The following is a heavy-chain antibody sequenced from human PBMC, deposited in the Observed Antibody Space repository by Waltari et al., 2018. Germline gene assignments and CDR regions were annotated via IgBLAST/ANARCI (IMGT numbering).Heavy chain of an antibody. CDR2: FTTSGNT. CDR3: AKGAIGSAGLDY. J-gene: IGHJ4*02. CDR1: EFTFSGYA. Sequence: EVQWLELGGGWFQPGGSLGLPWAASEFTFSGYAVTWVRQAPGKGLEWVSSFTTSGNTYYADSVKGRFTISRDNSKNKMYLQMNSLRADDTAVYYCAKGAIGSAGLDYWGQGTLVTVSS. D-gene: IGHD6-13*01. V-gene: IGHV3-23*01.